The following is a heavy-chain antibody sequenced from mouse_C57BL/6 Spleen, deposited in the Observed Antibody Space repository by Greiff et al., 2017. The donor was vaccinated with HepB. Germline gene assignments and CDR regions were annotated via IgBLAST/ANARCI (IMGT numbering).Heavy chain of an antibody. CDR1: GYAFSSSW. Sequence: VQLQESGPELVKPGASVKISCKASGYAFSSSWMNWVKQRPGKGLEWIGRIYPGDGDTNYNGKFKGKATLTADKSSSTAYMQLSSLTSEDSAVYFCARSGDGYHGYFDVWGTGTTVTVSS. V-gene: IGHV1-82*01. J-gene: IGHJ1*03. CDR2: IYPGDGDT. CDR3: ARSGDGYHGYFDV. D-gene: IGHD2-3*01.